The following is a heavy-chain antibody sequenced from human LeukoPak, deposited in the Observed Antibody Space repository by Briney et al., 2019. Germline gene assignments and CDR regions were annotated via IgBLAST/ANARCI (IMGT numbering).Heavy chain of an antibody. CDR1: GFTLSSYS. Sequence: PGGSLRLSCAASGFTLSSYSMNWVRQAPWKGLEWVSSISSSSSSYIYYAESVKGRFTISRDNAKNSLYLQMNSLRAEDTAVYYCARDYLWVSNAFDIWGQGTMVTVSS. J-gene: IGHJ3*02. D-gene: IGHD2/OR15-2a*01. CDR2: ISSSSSSYI. V-gene: IGHV3-21*01. CDR3: ARDYLWVSNAFDI.